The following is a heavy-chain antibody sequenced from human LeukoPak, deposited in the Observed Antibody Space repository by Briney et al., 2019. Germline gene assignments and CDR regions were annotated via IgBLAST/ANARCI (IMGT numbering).Heavy chain of an antibody. CDR2: ISGSGGST. CDR1: GFTFSSYA. J-gene: IGHJ4*02. CDR3: AKGGSGWYLYYFDY. V-gene: IGHV3-23*01. Sequence: HPGGSLRLSCAASGFTFSSYAMSWVRQAPGKGLEWVSAISGSGGSTYYADSVKGRFTISRDNSKNTLYLQMNSLRAEDTAVYYCAKGGSGWYLYYFDYWGQGTLVTVSS. D-gene: IGHD6-19*01.